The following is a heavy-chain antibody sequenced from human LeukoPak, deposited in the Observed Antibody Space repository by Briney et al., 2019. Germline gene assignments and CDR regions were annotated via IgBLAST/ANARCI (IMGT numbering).Heavy chain of an antibody. J-gene: IGHJ4*02. D-gene: IGHD6-6*01. Sequence: SQTLSLTCTVSGGSISSGSYYWSWIRRPAGKGLEWIGRIYTSGSTNYNPSLKSRVTISVDTSKNQFSLKLSSVTAADTAVYYCASVPNGRSSSGAWGQGTLVTVSS. CDR2: IYTSGST. V-gene: IGHV4-61*02. CDR3: ASVPNGRSSSGA. CDR1: GGSISSGSYY.